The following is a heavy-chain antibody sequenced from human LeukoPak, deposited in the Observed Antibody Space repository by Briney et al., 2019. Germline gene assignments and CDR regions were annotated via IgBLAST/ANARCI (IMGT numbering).Heavy chain of an antibody. D-gene: IGHD2-15*01. Sequence: GGSLRLSCAASGFTFSSYAMTWVRQAPGKGLEWVSGISGSGGVTNYADSVKGRFTISRDNSRNTVYLQMKSLSAEGTAVYYCAKGVHVAAVGNYLDSWGQGTLVTVSS. CDR1: GFTFSSYA. CDR2: ISGSGGVT. CDR3: AKGVHVAAVGNYLDS. J-gene: IGHJ4*02. V-gene: IGHV3-23*01.